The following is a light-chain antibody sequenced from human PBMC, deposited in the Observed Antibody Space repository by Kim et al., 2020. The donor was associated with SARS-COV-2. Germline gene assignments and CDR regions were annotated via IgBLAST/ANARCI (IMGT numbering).Light chain of an antibody. J-gene: IGKJ1*01. CDR3: QQSRSVEWT. Sequence: DIQMTQSPSSLSASVGDSVTILCRASQRILTYLNWYQQKPGKAPKLLIYGAFSIASGVPSRFSGTGSGTHFTLTISSLQPEDSATYYCQQSRSVEWTFGQGTKVDIK. CDR1: QRILTY. V-gene: IGKV1-39*01. CDR2: GAF.